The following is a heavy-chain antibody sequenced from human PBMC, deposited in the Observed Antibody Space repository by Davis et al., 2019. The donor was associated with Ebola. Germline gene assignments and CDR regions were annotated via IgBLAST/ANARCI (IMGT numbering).Heavy chain of an antibody. V-gene: IGHV3-21*04. D-gene: IGHD2-15*01. J-gene: IGHJ4*02. CDR1: GFTFSSYS. CDR3: AKWDCSGGSCYGGDY. Sequence: GESLKISCAASGFTFSSYSMNWVRQAPGKGLEWVSSISSSSSYIYYADSVKGRFTISRDNSKNTLYLQMNSLRAEDTAVYYCAKWDCSGGSCYGGDYWGQGTLVTVSS. CDR2: ISSSSSYI.